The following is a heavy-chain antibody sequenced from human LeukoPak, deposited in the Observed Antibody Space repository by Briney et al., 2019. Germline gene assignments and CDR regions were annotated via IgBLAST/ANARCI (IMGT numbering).Heavy chain of an antibody. Sequence: HSGGSLRLSCAASGFTFSSYGMHWVRQAPGKGLEWVAVIWYDGSNKYYADSVKGRFTISRDNSKNTLYLQMNSLRAEDTAVYYCARVGSVGVAAGNEDFDYWGQGTLVTVSS. CDR3: ARVGSVGVAAGNEDFDY. V-gene: IGHV3-33*01. J-gene: IGHJ4*02. D-gene: IGHD6-13*01. CDR2: IWYDGSNK. CDR1: GFTFSSYG.